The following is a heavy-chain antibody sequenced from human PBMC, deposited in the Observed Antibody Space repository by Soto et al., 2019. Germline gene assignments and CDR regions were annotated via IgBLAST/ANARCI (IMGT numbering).Heavy chain of an antibody. CDR2: IIPIFGTA. Sequence: SVKVSCKASGGTFSSYAISWVRQAPGQGLEWLGGIIPIFGTANYAQKFQGRVTITADESTSTAYMELSSLRSEDTAVYYCARDPGLAPGLLAAAGKVWFDPWGQGTLVTVSS. CDR1: GGTFSSYA. D-gene: IGHD6-13*01. CDR3: ARDPGLAPGLLAAAGKVWFDP. J-gene: IGHJ5*02. V-gene: IGHV1-69*13.